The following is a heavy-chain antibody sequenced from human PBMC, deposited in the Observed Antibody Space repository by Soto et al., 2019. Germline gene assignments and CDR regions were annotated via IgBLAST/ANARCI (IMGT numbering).Heavy chain of an antibody. D-gene: IGHD3-3*01. CDR2: ISSSSSTI. Sequence: PGGSLRLSCAASGFTFSSYSMNWVRQAPGKGLEWVSYISSSSSTIYYADSVKGRFTISRDNAKNSLYLQMNSLRDEDTAVYYCARTYYDFWSGSPDAFDIWGQGTMVTV. J-gene: IGHJ3*02. CDR3: ARTYYDFWSGSPDAFDI. CDR1: GFTFSSYS. V-gene: IGHV3-48*02.